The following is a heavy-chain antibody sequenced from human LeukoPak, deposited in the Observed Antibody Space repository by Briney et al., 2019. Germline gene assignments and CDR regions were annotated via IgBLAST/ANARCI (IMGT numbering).Heavy chain of an antibody. J-gene: IGHJ4*02. CDR1: GFNYSAYN. D-gene: IGHD3-22*01. CDR2: ITSSSAYI. V-gene: IGHV3-21*01. CDR3: AGDPPNNGYDFDY. Sequence: GGSLRLSCAASGFNYSAYNMNWVRQAPGKGLEWVASITSSSAYIYYGDSVKGRVRISRDNAKNSLYLQMTALIAEDTAVYYCAGDPPNNGYDFDYWGQGILVTVSS.